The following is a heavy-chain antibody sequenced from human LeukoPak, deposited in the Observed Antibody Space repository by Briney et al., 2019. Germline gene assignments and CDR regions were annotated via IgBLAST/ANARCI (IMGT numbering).Heavy chain of an antibody. J-gene: IGHJ4*02. CDR3: ARGYCSTTSCYYFDL. CDR1: GFSFSDYW. D-gene: IGHD2-2*01. Sequence: GESLKISCKGSGFSFSDYWIGWVRQMPGKGLESMAIIHPDDSDTRYSPSFQGQVTISADKSISTAYLQWSSLKASDTAMYYCARGYCSTTSCYYFDLWGQGTLVTVSS. CDR2: IHPDDSDT. V-gene: IGHV5-51*01.